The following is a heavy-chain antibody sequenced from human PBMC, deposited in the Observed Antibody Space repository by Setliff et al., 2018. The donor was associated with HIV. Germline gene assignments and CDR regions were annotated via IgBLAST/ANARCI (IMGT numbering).Heavy chain of an antibody. CDR2: IYGNGNT. J-gene: IGHJ6*03. CDR3: ARAKGYDYYMDV. CDR1: GDSIGSTNW. D-gene: IGHD2-15*01. V-gene: IGHV4-4*02. Sequence: PSETLSLTCTVPGDSIGSTNWWSWVRQPPGKGLEWIGQIYGNGNTNYNPSLKGRVTISRDTSKNQFSLKLTSVTAADTAVFFCARAKGYDYYMDVWGTGTTVTVSS.